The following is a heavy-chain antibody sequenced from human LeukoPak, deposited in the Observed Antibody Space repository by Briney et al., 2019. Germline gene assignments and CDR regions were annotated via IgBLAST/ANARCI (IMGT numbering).Heavy chain of an antibody. Sequence: PGGTLRLSCVDSGITFDDYGLSWVRQPPGQGLELDSGINWDGGATRYADSVKGRFAISRDNATTSLFLEKHSLRDEDTALYFCARELSSSWYSLGYWGQGTSVTVSS. CDR2: INWDGGAT. CDR1: GITFDDYG. J-gene: IGHJ4*02. D-gene: IGHD6-13*01. V-gene: IGHV3-20*04. CDR3: ARELSSSWYSLGY.